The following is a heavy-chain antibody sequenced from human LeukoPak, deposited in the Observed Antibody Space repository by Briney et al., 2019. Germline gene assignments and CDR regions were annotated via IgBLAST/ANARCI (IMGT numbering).Heavy chain of an antibody. V-gene: IGHV4-34*01. D-gene: IGHD4-17*01. CDR1: GGSFSGYY. CDR2: INHSGST. CDR3: ASPYGDYNGDFDI. Sequence: SQTLSLTCAVYGGSFSGYYASWIRQPPGKWLEWIGEINHSGSTNYNPSLKSRVTISVDTSKNQFSLKLSSVTAADTAVYYCASPYGDYNGDFDIWGQGTMVTVSS. J-gene: IGHJ3*02.